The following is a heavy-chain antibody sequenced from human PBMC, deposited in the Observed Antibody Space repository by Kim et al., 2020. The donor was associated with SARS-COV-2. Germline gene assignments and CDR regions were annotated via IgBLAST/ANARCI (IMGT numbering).Heavy chain of an antibody. J-gene: IGHJ6*02. D-gene: IGHD3-16*01. V-gene: IGHV4-31*03. CDR3: ARGGAPRYGMDV. CDR2: IYYSGST. Sequence: SETLSLTCTVSGGSISSGGYYWSWIRQHPGKGLEWIGYIYYSGSTYYNPSLKSRVTISVDTSKNQFSLKLSSVTAADTAVYYCARGGAPRYGMDVWGQGTTVTVSS. CDR1: GGSISSGGYY.